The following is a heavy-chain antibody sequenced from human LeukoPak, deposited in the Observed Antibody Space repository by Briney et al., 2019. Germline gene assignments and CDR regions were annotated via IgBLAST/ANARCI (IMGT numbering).Heavy chain of an antibody. D-gene: IGHD5-18*01. Sequence: PGGSLRLSCAASGFIFRNYGTNWVRQAPGKGLEWVSGISGHGDITYYADSVKGRFTISRDNSRNTVYLQMNSLRAEDTAVYYCANDLGWIQLNLGRGQGTLVTVSS. CDR3: ANDLGWIQLNLG. V-gene: IGHV3-23*01. CDR1: GFIFRNYG. J-gene: IGHJ4*02. CDR2: ISGHGDIT.